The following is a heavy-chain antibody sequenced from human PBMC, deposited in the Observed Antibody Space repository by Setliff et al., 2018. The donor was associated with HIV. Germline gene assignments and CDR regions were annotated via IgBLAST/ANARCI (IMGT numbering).Heavy chain of an antibody. CDR1: GFTFSSYG. D-gene: IGHD3-22*01. Sequence: GESLTISCAASGFTFSSYGMHWVRQAPGKGLESVAFIRYDGSKSFYADSVKGRFSVSRDSSKSTLYLQMNSLRPEDTAVYYCATDVSGYYDSSGPLRSPGIDYWGQGSMVTVSS. V-gene: IGHV3-30*02. J-gene: IGHJ4*02. CDR3: ATDVSGYYDSSGPLRSPGIDY. CDR2: IRYDGSKS.